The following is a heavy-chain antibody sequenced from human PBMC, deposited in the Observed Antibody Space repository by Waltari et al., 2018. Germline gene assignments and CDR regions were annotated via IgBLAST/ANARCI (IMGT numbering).Heavy chain of an antibody. V-gene: IGHV3-74*01. CDR1: GFTFSSHW. J-gene: IGHJ4*02. Sequence: EVQLVESGGGLVQPGGSLRLSCAASGFTFSSHWMHWVRQVPGKGLVWVSRIKNDGTDAVYADSVKGRFTISRDNAKNTLYLEMNSLRAEDTSVYYCARGLLYVIVPGAMRGGFDYWGQGTLVTVSS. CDR2: IKNDGTDA. D-gene: IGHD2-2*01. CDR3: ARGLLYVIVPGAMRGGFDY.